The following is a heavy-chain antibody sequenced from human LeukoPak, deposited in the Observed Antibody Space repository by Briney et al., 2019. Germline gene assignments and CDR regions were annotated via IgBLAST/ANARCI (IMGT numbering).Heavy chain of an antibody. J-gene: IGHJ6*03. Sequence: NPSETLSLTCTVSGGSISSYYWSWIRQPAGKGLEWIGRIYTSGSTNYNLSLKSRVTMSVDTSKNQFSLKLSSVTAADTAVYYCARCSTGTYYYYYYMDVWGKGTTVTVSS. V-gene: IGHV4-4*07. CDR1: GGSISSYY. CDR2: IYTSGST. D-gene: IGHD1-1*01. CDR3: ARCSTGTYYYYYYMDV.